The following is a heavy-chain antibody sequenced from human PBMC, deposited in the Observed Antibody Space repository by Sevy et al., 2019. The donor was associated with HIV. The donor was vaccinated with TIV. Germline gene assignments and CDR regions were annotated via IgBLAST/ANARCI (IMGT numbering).Heavy chain of an antibody. V-gene: IGHV4-30-4*01. D-gene: IGHD4-4*01. CDR2: INYSGLT. CDR3: ARSYSDYSNSLAFDY. CDR1: GGSISSGDYN. J-gene: IGHJ4*02. Sequence: SETLSLTCTVSGGSISSGDYNWNWIRQPPGKGLEWIGYINYSGLTYYNPSLKSRITLSVDTSENQFSLTLSSVTAADTAVYYCARSYSDYSNSLAFDYWGQGTLVTVSS.